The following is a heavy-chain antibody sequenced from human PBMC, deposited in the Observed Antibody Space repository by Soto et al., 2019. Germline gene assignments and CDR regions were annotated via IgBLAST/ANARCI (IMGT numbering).Heavy chain of an antibody. V-gene: IGHV1-18*01. CDR3: ARDSMTGYFQFDY. J-gene: IGHJ4*02. D-gene: IGHD3-9*01. Sequence: QVHLVQSGPEVKKPGASVKVSCGASGYSFSNYGISWVRQAPGRGLEWRGWINANNGRTNYAKYFRGRDTMTTDTAASTAYLDVRRLQSDDTAVYFCARDSMTGYFQFDYWGQGTLLTVSS. CDR1: GYSFSNYG. CDR2: INANNGRT.